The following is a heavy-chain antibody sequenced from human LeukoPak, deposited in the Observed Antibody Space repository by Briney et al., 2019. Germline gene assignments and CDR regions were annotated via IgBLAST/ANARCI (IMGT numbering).Heavy chain of an antibody. CDR3: AKEREYSGYEPLPNDY. J-gene: IGHJ4*02. CDR1: GGSISSSSYY. D-gene: IGHD5-12*01. V-gene: IGHV4-39*07. Sequence: SETLSLTCTVSGGSISSSSYYWGWIRQPPGKGLEWIGSIYYSGSTYYNPSLKSRVTISVDTSKNQFSLNLTSVTAADTAVYYCAKEREYSGYEPLPNDYWGQGTLVTVSS. CDR2: IYYSGST.